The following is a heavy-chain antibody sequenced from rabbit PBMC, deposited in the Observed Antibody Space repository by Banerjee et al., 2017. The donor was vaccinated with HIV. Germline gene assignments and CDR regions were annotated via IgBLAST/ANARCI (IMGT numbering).Heavy chain of an antibody. D-gene: IGHD6-1*01. CDR2: IYAGSSGSP. CDR1: GFSFSSSYW. J-gene: IGHJ4*01. Sequence: QEQLEESGGDLVKPEGSLTLTCTASGFSFSSSYWICWVRQAPGKGLEWIACIYAGSSGSPYYASWAKGRFTISKTSSTTVTLQMTSLTAADTATYFCARSYYTYGYAGYAYAYDGIYFNLWGQGTLVTVS. V-gene: IGHV1S45*01. CDR3: ARSYYTYGYAGYAYAYDGIYFNL.